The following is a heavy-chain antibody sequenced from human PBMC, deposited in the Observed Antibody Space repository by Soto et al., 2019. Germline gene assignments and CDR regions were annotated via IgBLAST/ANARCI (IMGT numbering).Heavy chain of an antibody. Sequence: GESLKISCKASGYNFTTFWISWMRQVPGKGLEWMGRIDPSDSYSNNSPSFQGHITISADKSINTAYLHFSNLKASDTAVYYCARHFPLPTDLQFYYYYYYGVDVWGHGTAVTVSS. CDR3: ARHFPLPTDLQFYYYYYYGVDV. CDR1: GYNFTTFW. J-gene: IGHJ6*02. CDR2: IDPSDSYS. D-gene: IGHD3-3*02. V-gene: IGHV5-10-1*01.